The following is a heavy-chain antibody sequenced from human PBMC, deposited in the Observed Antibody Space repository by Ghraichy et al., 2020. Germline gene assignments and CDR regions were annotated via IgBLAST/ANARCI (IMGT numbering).Heavy chain of an antibody. V-gene: IGHV4-31*03. CDR1: GGSISSGKYY. CDR3: ARREDYYEIIDSKMWFDP. D-gene: IGHD3-22*01. Sequence: TLSLTCTVSGGSISSGKYYWSWIRQHPGKGLEWIGYVYYSGSTYYNPSLRSRVAISIDTSKNQFFLKLSSVTAADTAMYYCARREDYYEIIDSKMWFDPWGQGILVTVSS. J-gene: IGHJ5*02. CDR2: VYYSGST.